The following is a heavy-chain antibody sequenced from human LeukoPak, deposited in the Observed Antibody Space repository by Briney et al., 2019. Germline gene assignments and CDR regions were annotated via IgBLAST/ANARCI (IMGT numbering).Heavy chain of an antibody. V-gene: IGHV3-23*01. Sequence: GGSLRLSCAASGFTFSSYAMGWVRQAPGKGLEWVSAISGSGGSTYYADSVKGRFTISRDNSKNTLYLQMNSLRAEDTAVYYCAKDERYCSSTSCKLSEFDYWGQGTLVTVSS. CDR2: ISGSGGST. J-gene: IGHJ4*02. CDR3: AKDERYCSSTSCKLSEFDY. CDR1: GFTFSSYA. D-gene: IGHD2-2*01.